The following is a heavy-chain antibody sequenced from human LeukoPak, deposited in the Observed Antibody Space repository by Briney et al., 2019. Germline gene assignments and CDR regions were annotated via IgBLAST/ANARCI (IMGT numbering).Heavy chain of an antibody. CDR1: GYTFTSYG. CDR2: ISDYNGNT. V-gene: IGHV1-18*01. D-gene: IGHD4-11*01. Sequence: ASVKVSCKASGYTFTSYGISWLRQAPGQGLEWMGWISDYNGNTNYAQKLQGRVTMTTDTSTSTAYMELRSLRSDDTAVYYCARDLYRDSLPVSWFDPWGQGTLVTVSS. J-gene: IGHJ5*02. CDR3: ARDLYRDSLPVSWFDP.